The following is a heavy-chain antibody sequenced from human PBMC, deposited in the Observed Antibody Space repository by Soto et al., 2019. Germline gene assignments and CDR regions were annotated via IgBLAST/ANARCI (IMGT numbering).Heavy chain of an antibody. Sequence: QITLKESGPTLVKPTQTLTLTCTFSGFSLSTSGVGVGWIRQPPGQALEWLALIYWDDDKRYSPSLKSRLTISKDTSKKQVVHTMTNMDPADTATYYSAHISYGSRSHTISFDFWGQGTLVTVSS. CDR1: GFSLSTSGVG. V-gene: IGHV2-5*02. CDR3: AHISYGSRSHTISFDF. CDR2: IYWDDDK. J-gene: IGHJ4*02. D-gene: IGHD3-10*01.